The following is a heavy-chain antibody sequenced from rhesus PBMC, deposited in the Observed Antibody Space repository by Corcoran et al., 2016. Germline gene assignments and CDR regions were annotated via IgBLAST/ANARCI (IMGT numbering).Heavy chain of an antibody. V-gene: IGHV4-127*01. CDR3: AGGSRAGGRLFDF. CDR2: MGGISGST. J-gene: IGHJ4*01. CDR1: GYSISSGYG. D-gene: IGHD1-44*01. Sequence: QVQLQESGPGLVKPSETLSLTCAVSGYSISSGYGWSWIRQPPGKGLEWVGYMGGISGSTNYTPSLKGRVTISKDPPKNHFALKLSSVTAAGTAVYYCAGGSRAGGRLFDFWGQGVLVTVSS.